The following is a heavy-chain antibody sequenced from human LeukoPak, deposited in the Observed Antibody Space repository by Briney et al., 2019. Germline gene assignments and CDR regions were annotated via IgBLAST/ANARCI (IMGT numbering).Heavy chain of an antibody. J-gene: IGHJ4*02. V-gene: IGHV3-23*01. CDR2: ISGSGGST. Sequence: TGGSLRLSCAASGFTFSSYAMSWVRQAPGKGLEWVSAISGSGGSTYYADSVKGRFTISRDNSKNTLYLQMNSLRAEDTAVYYCAKDLRWFGELAGFDYWGQGTLVTVSS. CDR3: AKDLRWFGELAGFDY. CDR1: GFTFSSYA. D-gene: IGHD3-10*01.